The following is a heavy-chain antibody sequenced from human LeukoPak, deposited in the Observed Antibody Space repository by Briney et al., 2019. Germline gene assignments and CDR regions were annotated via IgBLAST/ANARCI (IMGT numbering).Heavy chain of an antibody. CDR3: ARDGGYCSSTSCYIFDY. D-gene: IGHD2-2*02. Sequence: ASVKVSCKASGYTFTSYDINWVRQATGQGLEWMGWMNPNSGNTGYAQKFQGRVTMTRDTSTSTVYMELSSLRSEDTAVYYCARDGGYCSSTSCYIFDYWGQGTLVTVSS. V-gene: IGHV1-8*02. CDR1: GYTFTSYD. J-gene: IGHJ4*02. CDR2: MNPNSGNT.